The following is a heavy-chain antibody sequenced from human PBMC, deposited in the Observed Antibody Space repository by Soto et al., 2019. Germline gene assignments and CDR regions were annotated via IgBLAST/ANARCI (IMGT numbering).Heavy chain of an antibody. Sequence: SETLSLTCPVPGGPISSYSWTWIRQPPGKGLEWIGDIYNGGSTNYNSSLKSRVIISIDTSENQLSLKLSSVTAADTAVYYCAGLTVLGGVTITTFFAPWGQGTLVTVSS. CDR3: AGLTVLGGVTITTFFAP. J-gene: IGHJ5*02. V-gene: IGHV4-59*01. D-gene: IGHD3-10*01. CDR2: IYNGGST. CDR1: GGPISSYS.